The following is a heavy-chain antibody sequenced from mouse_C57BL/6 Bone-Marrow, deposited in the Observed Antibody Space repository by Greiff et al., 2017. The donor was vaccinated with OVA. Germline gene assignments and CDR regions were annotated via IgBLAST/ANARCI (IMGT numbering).Heavy chain of an antibody. J-gene: IGHJ4*01. CDR2: ISNGGGST. CDR1: GFTFSDFY. Sequence: EVMLVESGGGLVQPGGSLKLSCAASGFTFSDFYMYWIRQTPEKRLEWVAYISNGGGSTYYPDTVKGRFTISRDNAKKTLYLQMSRLKSEDTAMYYCARLDDMDYWGQGTSVTVSS. V-gene: IGHV5-12*01. CDR3: ARLDDMDY.